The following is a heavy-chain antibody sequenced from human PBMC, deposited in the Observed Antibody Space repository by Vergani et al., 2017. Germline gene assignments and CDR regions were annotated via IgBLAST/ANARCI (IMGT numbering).Heavy chain of an antibody. J-gene: IGHJ2*01. CDR3: ARAVVVVAATSSTSWYFDL. Sequence: QVQLVQSGAEVKKPGASVKVSCKASGYTFTSYGISWVRQAPGQGLEWMGWISAYNGNTNYAQKLQGRVTMTTDTSTSTAYMELSSLRSEDTAVYYCARAVVVVAATSSTSWYFDLWGRGTLVTVSS. CDR1: GYTFTSYG. V-gene: IGHV1-18*01. CDR2: ISAYNGNT. D-gene: IGHD2-15*01.